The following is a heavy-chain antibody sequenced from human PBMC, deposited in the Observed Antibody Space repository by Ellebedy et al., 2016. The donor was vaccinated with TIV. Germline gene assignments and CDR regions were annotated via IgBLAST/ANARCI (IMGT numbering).Heavy chain of an antibody. CDR1: GFTFSSYW. J-gene: IGHJ4*02. D-gene: IGHD2-8*01. V-gene: IGHV3-74*01. Sequence: PGGSLRLSCTASGFTFSSYWMHWVRQARGKGLVWVSGINNDGSSTYYADSVQGRFTISRDNAANTLFLQMNSLRVEDMGVYYCGRYASTNHTNWGPGTSVTVSS. CDR2: INNDGSST. CDR3: GRYASTNHTN.